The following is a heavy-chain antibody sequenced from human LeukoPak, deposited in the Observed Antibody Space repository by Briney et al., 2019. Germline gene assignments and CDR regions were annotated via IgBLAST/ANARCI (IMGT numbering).Heavy chain of an antibody. D-gene: IGHD1-1*01. V-gene: IGHV3-13*01. CDR1: GFTFSSFD. CDR2: IGTASDT. Sequence: AGSLRLSCAASGFTFSSFDMHWVRQPTGPGMEWDSTIGTASDTYYPGSVEGRFTLSRDNAKNSLYLQMNSLTAGDTAVYYCARGPPRGKYYYMDVWGKGTTVTVSS. J-gene: IGHJ6*03. CDR3: ARGPPRGKYYYMDV.